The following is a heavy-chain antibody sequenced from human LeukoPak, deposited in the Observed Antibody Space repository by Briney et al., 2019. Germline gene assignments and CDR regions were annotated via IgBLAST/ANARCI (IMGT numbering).Heavy chain of an antibody. V-gene: IGHV1-8*01. Sequence: ASVKVSCKTSGTRDDINWVRQAAGQGLEWVGWMNPNDDTGYAQKLQGRVTFTRNTSLRTVYMELRSLTFEDTAVYYCAKYERRGFDPWGQGTLVTVSS. CDR1: GTRDD. CDR3: AKYERRGFDP. D-gene: IGHD2-8*01. J-gene: IGHJ5*02. CDR2: MNPNDDT.